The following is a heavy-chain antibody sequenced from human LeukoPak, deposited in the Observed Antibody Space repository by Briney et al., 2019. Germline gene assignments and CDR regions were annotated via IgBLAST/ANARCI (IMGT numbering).Heavy chain of an antibody. J-gene: IGHJ4*02. CDR2: ISSSSSYI. Sequence: PGGSLRLSCAASGFTFSSCSMNWVRQAPGKGLEWVSSISSSSSYIYYADSVKGRFTISRDNAKNSLYLQMNSLRAEDTAVYYCARVCIAAAGTGFCYWGQGTLVTVSS. CDR3: ARVCIAAAGTGFCY. V-gene: IGHV3-21*01. CDR1: GFTFSSCS. D-gene: IGHD6-13*01.